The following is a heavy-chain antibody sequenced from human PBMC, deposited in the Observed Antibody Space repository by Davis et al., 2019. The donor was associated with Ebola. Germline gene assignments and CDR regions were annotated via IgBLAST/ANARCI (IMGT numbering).Heavy chain of an antibody. Sequence: PGGSLRLSCAVSGLTVSSNYMSWVRKAPGRGLEWVSVIYTGGSTYYADSVKGRFTISRDNAKNSLYLQMNSLRDEDTAVYYCARDSSDWLPWFDPWGQGTLVTVSS. J-gene: IGHJ5*02. V-gene: IGHV3-53*01. D-gene: IGHD3-9*01. CDR3: ARDSSDWLPWFDP. CDR1: GLTVSSNY. CDR2: IYTGGST.